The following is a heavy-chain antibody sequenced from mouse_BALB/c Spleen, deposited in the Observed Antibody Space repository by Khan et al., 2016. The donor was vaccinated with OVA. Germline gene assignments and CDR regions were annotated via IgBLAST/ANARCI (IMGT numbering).Heavy chain of an antibody. D-gene: IGHD2-14*01. J-gene: IGHJ4*01. CDR1: GYSITSDYA. CDR3: ASELVRYYAMDY. Sequence: EVQLQESGPGLVKPSQSLSLTCTVTGYSITSDYAWNWIRQFPGNKLEWMGYISYSGSTTYNPSLKSRITITLDTSTDQFFLQLKSVTSEDTARYYCASELVRYYAMDYWSQGTSVTVSS. V-gene: IGHV3-2*02. CDR2: ISYSGST.